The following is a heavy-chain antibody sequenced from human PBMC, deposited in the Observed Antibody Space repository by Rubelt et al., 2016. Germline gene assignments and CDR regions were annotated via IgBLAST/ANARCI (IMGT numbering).Heavy chain of an antibody. CDR1: GAFSSCYY. J-gene: IGHJ3*02. V-gene: IGHV4-34*01. CDR2: INHRGRT. D-gene: IGHD3-10*01. CDR3: AKRRGNTVPGAFDI. Sequence: QLQLQQCAAGLLTPSAILFTSSADGGAFSSCYYCRCRHHPPKMLQGFVGINHRGRTNYNPSLKSRVTISGDTYKNQFSLKLSSVTAADTAVYYCAKRRGNTVPGAFDILGQGTMVTVSS.